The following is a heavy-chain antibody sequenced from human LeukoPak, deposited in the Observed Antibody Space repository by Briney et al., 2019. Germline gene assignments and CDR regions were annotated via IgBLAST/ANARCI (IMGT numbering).Heavy chain of an antibody. CDR1: GGSISSGGYY. Sequence: PSETLSLTCTVSGGSISSGGYYWSWIRQHPGKGLEWIGYIYYSGSTYYNPSLKSRVTISVDTSKNQFSLKLSSVTAADTAVYYCARVFVASPYYGFLEGKVHFDYWGQGTLVTVSS. V-gene: IGHV4-31*03. CDR2: IYYSGST. D-gene: IGHD3-3*01. J-gene: IGHJ4*02. CDR3: ARVFVASPYYGFLEGKVHFDY.